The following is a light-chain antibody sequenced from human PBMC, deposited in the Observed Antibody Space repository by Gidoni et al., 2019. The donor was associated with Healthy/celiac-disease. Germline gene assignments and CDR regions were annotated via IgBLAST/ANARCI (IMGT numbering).Light chain of an antibody. CDR3: SSYTSSSTRV. V-gene: IGLV2-14*01. CDR2: DVS. Sequence: QSALTQPASVSGSPGQSINISCTGTSSDFGGYNYVSWYQQHPGKAPKLMIYDVSNRPSGVSNRFSGSKSGNTASLTISGLQAEDEADYYCSSYTSSSTRVFGGGTKLTVL. J-gene: IGLJ3*02. CDR1: SSDFGGYNY.